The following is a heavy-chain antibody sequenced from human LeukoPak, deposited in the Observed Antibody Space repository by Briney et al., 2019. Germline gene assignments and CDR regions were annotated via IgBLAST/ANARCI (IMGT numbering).Heavy chain of an antibody. D-gene: IGHD3-22*01. J-gene: IGHJ4*02. Sequence: GGSLRLSCAASGFTFSSYSMNWVRQAPGKGLEWVSSISSSSSYIYYADSVKGRFTISRDNAKNSLYLQMNSLRAEDTAVYYCAGDWGSSGYYDYWGQGTLVTVSS. V-gene: IGHV3-21*01. CDR2: ISSSSSYI. CDR1: GFTFSSYS. CDR3: AGDWGSSGYYDY.